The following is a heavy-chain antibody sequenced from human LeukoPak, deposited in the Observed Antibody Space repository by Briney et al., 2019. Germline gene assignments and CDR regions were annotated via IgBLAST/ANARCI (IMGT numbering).Heavy chain of an antibody. CDR1: GFTFSSYA. Sequence: GSLRLSCAASGFTFSSYAMHWVRQAPGKGLEWVAVISYDGSNKYYADSVKGRFTISRDNSKNTLYLQMNSLRAEDTAVYYCARDRSGSYYHPFDYWGQGTLVTVSS. D-gene: IGHD1-26*01. V-gene: IGHV3-30-3*01. J-gene: IGHJ4*02. CDR2: ISYDGSNK. CDR3: ARDRSGSYYHPFDY.